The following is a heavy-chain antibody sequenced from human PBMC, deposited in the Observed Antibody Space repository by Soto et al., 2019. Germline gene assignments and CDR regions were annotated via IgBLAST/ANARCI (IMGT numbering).Heavy chain of an antibody. CDR2: ISAYNGNT. Sequence: QVQLVQSGAEVKKPWASVKVSFKASGYSFTSYGISWVREAPGQGIEWMGWISAYNGNTNYAQKLQGRVTMTTDTSTSTAYMELRSLRSDDTAVYYCARCLAAVAGASYYGMDVWGQGTTVTVSS. D-gene: IGHD6-19*01. J-gene: IGHJ6*02. CDR1: GYSFTSYG. V-gene: IGHV1-18*01. CDR3: ARCLAAVAGASYYGMDV.